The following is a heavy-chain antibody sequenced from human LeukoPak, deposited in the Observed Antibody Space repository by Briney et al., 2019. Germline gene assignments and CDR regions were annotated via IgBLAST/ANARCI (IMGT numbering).Heavy chain of an antibody. CDR1: GFISSNYD. D-gene: IGHD6-25*01. J-gene: IGHJ4*02. CDR2: ISGSDGST. CDR3: ATYGEQRTEDFDY. V-gene: IGHV3-23*01. Sequence: GGSLRLSCTASGFISSNYDMSWVRQAPGKWLEWVSAISGSDGSTYYADSVKGRFTISRDNSKNTLYLQMNSLRAEDTAVYYCATYGEQRTEDFDYWGQGTLVTVSS.